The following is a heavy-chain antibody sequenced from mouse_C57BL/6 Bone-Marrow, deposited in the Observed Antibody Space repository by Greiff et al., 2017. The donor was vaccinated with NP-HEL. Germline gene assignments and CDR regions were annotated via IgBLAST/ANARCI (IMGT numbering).Heavy chain of an antibody. CDR1: GYTFTSYW. Sequence: QVQLQQPGAELVKPGASVKMSCKASGYTFTSYWITWVKQRPGQGLEWIGDIYPGSGSTNYNEKFKSKATMTVDTSSSTAYMQLSSLTSEDSAVYYCASPSHYYGSSPFADWGQGTLVTVSA. V-gene: IGHV1-55*01. CDR2: IYPGSGST. J-gene: IGHJ3*01. D-gene: IGHD1-1*01. CDR3: ASPSHYYGSSPFAD.